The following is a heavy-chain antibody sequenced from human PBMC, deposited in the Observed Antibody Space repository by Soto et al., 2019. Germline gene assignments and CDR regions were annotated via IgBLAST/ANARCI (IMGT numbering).Heavy chain of an antibody. Sequence: PGGSLRLSCAASGFTFSSYAMSGVRQAPGKGLEWVSAISGSGGSTYYADSVKGRFTISRDNSKNTLYLQMNSLRAEDTAVYYCARRWFGEWTPHYYYYYYMDVWGKGTTVTVSS. D-gene: IGHD3-10*01. CDR2: ISGSGGST. J-gene: IGHJ6*03. V-gene: IGHV3-23*01. CDR3: ARRWFGEWTPHYYYYYYMDV. CDR1: GFTFSSYA.